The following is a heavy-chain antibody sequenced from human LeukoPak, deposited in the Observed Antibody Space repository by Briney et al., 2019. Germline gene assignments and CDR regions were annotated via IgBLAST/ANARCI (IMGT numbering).Heavy chain of an antibody. V-gene: IGHV1-69*04. CDR1: GGTFSSYA. CDR3: ARALAYCGGDCYFYYYYYGMDV. Sequence: ASVKVSCKASGGTFSSYAISWVRQAPGQGLEWMGRIIPILGIANYAQKFQGRVTITADKSTSTAYMELSSLRSEDTAVYYCARALAYCGGDCYFYYYYYGMDVWGQGTTVTVSS. D-gene: IGHD2-21*02. J-gene: IGHJ6*02. CDR2: IIPILGIA.